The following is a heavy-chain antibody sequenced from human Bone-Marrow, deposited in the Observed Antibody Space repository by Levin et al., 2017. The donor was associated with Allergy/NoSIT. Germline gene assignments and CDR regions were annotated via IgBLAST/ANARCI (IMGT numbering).Heavy chain of an antibody. Sequence: GESLKISCKASGYTFTGNYLHWVRQAPGQGLEWMGRITPNSGGTTYAQKFQGRVTMTRDTSITTAYMELSRLRSDDTAVYYCAREYDYGDYENWFDPWGQGTLVTVSS. CDR2: ITPNSGGT. J-gene: IGHJ5*02. CDR3: AREYDYGDYENWFDP. CDR1: GYTFTGNY. D-gene: IGHD4-17*01. V-gene: IGHV1-2*06.